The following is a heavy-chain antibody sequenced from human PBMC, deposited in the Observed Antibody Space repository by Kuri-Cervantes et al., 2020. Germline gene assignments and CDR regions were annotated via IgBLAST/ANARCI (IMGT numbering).Heavy chain of an antibody. CDR2: IYYSGST. Sequence: GSLRLSCTVSGGSISSYYWSWIRQPPGKGLEWIGYIYYSGSTNYNPSLKSRVTISVDTSKNQFSLKLSSVTAADTAVYYCARDLRGGSYFDYWGQGTLVTVSS. D-gene: IGHD1-26*01. J-gene: IGHJ4*02. V-gene: IGHV4-59*01. CDR3: ARDLRGGSYFDY. CDR1: GGSISSYY.